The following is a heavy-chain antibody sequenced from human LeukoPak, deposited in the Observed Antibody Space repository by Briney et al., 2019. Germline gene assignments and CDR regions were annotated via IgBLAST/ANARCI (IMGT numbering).Heavy chain of an antibody. D-gene: IGHD1-26*01. CDR3: ARVVGGGAFDI. CDR2: INPSGGST. Sequence: GASVKVSCKASGYTFTSYYMHWVRQAPGQGLEWMGIINPSGGSTSYAQKFQGRLTMTRDMSTTTVYMELSSLTSEDTAVYFCARVVGGGAFDIWGQGTTVTVSS. CDR1: GYTFTSYY. V-gene: IGHV1-46*01. J-gene: IGHJ3*02.